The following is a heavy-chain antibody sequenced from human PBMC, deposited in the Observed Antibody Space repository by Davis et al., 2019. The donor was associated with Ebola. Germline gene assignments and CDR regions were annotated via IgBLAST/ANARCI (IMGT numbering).Heavy chain of an antibody. Sequence: PGGSLRLSCAASELTFSTYWMHWVRQAPGKGLMWVSRITSDGRTTNYADSVKGRFTISRDNAKNTLFLQMNSLRVDDTAVYYCARGTDYSWFDPWGQGTLVTVSS. CDR3: ARGTDYSWFDP. D-gene: IGHD3/OR15-3a*01. V-gene: IGHV3-74*01. CDR1: ELTFSTYW. CDR2: ITSDGRTT. J-gene: IGHJ5*02.